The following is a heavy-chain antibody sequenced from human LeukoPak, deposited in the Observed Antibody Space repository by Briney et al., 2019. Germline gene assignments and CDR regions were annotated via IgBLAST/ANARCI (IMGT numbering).Heavy chain of an antibody. V-gene: IGHV3-33*01. Sequence: PGGSLRLSCAASGFSFSSYGIQWVRQAPGRGLEWVAGIWYDGGNKYYADSVKGRFTISRDNSKNTLYLQMNSLRAEDTAVYYCARAAGESYFDYWGQGTLVTVSS. CDR3: ARAAGESYFDY. J-gene: IGHJ4*02. CDR1: GFSFSSYG. CDR2: IWYDGGNK. D-gene: IGHD3-10*01.